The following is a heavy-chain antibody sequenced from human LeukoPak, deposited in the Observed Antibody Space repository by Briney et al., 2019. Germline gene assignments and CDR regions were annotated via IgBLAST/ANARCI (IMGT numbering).Heavy chain of an antibody. CDR2: IYYSGTT. CDR1: GGSISSYY. Sequence: SETLSLTCTVSGGSISSYYWSWIRQPPGKGLEWIGYIYYSGTTNYNPSLKSRVTISVDTSQNQFYLKLSSVTAADTAVYYCARDGYSGSDALWGQGTLVTVSS. J-gene: IGHJ4*02. CDR3: ARDGYSGSDAL. D-gene: IGHD5-12*01. V-gene: IGHV4-59*01.